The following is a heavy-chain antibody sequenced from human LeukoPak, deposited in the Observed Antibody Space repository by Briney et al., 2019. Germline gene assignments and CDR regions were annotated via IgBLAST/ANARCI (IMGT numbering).Heavy chain of an antibody. CDR3: ASWGEGALDN. CDR2: ISSSSSYI. D-gene: IGHD1-26*01. Sequence: GGSLRLSCAASGFTFSSYSINWVRQAPGKGLEWVSSISSSSSYIYYADSVKGRFTISRDNAKNSLYLQMNSLRVEDTGVYYCASWGEGALDNWGQGTLVTVSS. CDR1: GFTFSSYS. J-gene: IGHJ4*02. V-gene: IGHV3-21*01.